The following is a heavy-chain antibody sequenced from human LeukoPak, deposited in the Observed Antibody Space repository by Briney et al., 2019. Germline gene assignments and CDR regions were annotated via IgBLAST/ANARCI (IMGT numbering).Heavy chain of an antibody. J-gene: IGHJ2*01. Sequence: GGSLRLSCAASGFTFSTYYMSWVRQAPGKGLEWVSAISGSGGSTYYADSVKGRFTISRDNSKNTLYLQMNSLRAEDTAVYYCAKVGGNWYFDLWGRGTLVTVSS. CDR2: ISGSGGST. V-gene: IGHV3-23*01. CDR3: AKVGGNWYFDL. CDR1: GFTFSTYY. D-gene: IGHD1-26*01.